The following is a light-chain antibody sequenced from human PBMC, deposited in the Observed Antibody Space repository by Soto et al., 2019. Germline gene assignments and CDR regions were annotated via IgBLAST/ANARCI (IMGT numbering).Light chain of an antibody. V-gene: IGLV2-14*01. J-gene: IGLJ2*01. CDR2: EVS. Sequence: QSALTQPDSVSGSPGQSITIRCTGTSSDVGGYNYVSWYQHHPGKAPKLMIYEVSHRPSGISNRFSGSKSGNTASLTISGLQAEDEADYYCTSYTSTSTRVFGGGTKLTVL. CDR3: TSYTSTSTRV. CDR1: SSDVGGYNY.